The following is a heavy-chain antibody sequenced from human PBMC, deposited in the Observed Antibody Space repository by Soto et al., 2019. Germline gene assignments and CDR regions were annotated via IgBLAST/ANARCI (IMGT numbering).Heavy chain of an antibody. CDR2: ISGSGGST. CDR3: AKDDWDYSNYFDY. CDR1: GFTFSSYA. V-gene: IGHV3-23*01. Sequence: PGGSLRLFCAASGFTFSSYAMSWVRQAPGKGLEWVSAISGSGGSTYYADSVKGRFTISRDNSKNTLYLQMDSLRAEDTAEYYCAKDDWDYSNYFDYWGQGTLVTVSS. J-gene: IGHJ4*02. D-gene: IGHD4-4*01.